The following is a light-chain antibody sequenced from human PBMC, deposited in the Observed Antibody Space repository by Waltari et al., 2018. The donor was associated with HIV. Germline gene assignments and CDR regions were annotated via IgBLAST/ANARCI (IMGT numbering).Light chain of an antibody. J-gene: IGLJ3*02. Sequence: SYELTQPSSVSVSPGQTARITCSGDVLSKKYARWFQQKPGQAPVLVIYKDIERPSGIPGRFSGSSSGTTVNLTISGAQIEDEADYYCYSAADNNLGAFGGGTKLTVL. CDR3: YSAADNNLGA. CDR1: VLSKKY. CDR2: KDI. V-gene: IGLV3-27*01.